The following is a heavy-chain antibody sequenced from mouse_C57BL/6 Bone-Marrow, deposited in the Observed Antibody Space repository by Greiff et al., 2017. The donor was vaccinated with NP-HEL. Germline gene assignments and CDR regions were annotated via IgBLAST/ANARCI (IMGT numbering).Heavy chain of an antibody. V-gene: IGHV1-26*01. Sequence: EVQLQQSGPELVKPGASVKISCKASGYTFTDYYMNWVKQSHGKSLEWIGDINPNNGGTSYNQKFKGKATLTVDKSSSTAYMELRSLTSEDSAVYYCLAYYSNDERYYFDYWGQGTTLTVSS. CDR3: LAYYSNDERYYFDY. CDR2: INPNNGGT. D-gene: IGHD2-5*01. CDR1: GYTFTDYY. J-gene: IGHJ2*01.